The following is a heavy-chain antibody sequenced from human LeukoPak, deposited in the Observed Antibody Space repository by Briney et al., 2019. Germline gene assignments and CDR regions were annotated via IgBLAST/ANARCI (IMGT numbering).Heavy chain of an antibody. Sequence: GGSLRLSCAASGFTFSSYGMSWVCQAPGKGLEWVSVIGGRDGSTYYADSVKGRFTISRDNSKNTLYVQMNSLRAEDTAVYYCAKGHYYGSGSLDYWGQGTLVTVSS. CDR3: AKGHYYGSGSLDY. J-gene: IGHJ4*02. V-gene: IGHV3-23*01. CDR1: GFTFSSYG. D-gene: IGHD3-10*01. CDR2: IGGRDGST.